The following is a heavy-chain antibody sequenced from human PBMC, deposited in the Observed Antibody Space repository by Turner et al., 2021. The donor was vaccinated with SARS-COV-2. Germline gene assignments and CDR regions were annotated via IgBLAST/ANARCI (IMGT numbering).Heavy chain of an antibody. CDR1: GGSISSGGYY. D-gene: IGHD2-2*01. Sequence: QLQLLESGPGLVKPSQTLSLPCTVSGGSISSGGYYCSWIRQHPGKGLEWIGYSYYSGSTYYNPSLKSRVTISVETSKNQFSLKLSSVTAADTAVYYCARTKGYCSSTSCYLDYWGQGTLVTVSS. CDR2: SYYSGST. J-gene: IGHJ4*02. CDR3: ARTKGYCSSTSCYLDY. V-gene: IGHV4-31*03.